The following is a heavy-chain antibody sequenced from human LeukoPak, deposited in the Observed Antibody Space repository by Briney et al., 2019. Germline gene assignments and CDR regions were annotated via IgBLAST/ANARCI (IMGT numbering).Heavy chain of an antibody. CDR3: GRHGSIAVDGFDY. Sequence: DTLSLTRTVSGGPISSISYYWGSIRHPPGKGLEWIVSTYYSESTHYTPPPKSRVTLSVDTPKNHFSLKLRSVTAAHTAVYYCGRHGSIAVDGFDYWGQGTLVTVSS. CDR2: TYYSEST. D-gene: IGHD6-19*01. CDR1: GGPISSISYY. J-gene: IGHJ4*02. V-gene: IGHV4-39*01.